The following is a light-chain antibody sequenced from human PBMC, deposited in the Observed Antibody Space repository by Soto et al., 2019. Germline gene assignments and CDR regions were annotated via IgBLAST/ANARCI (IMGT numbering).Light chain of an antibody. Sequence: EIVLTQSPGTLSLSPGERATLSCRASQSASGSYLAWYQQKPGQAPRLLIHGASSRATGIPGRFRGSGFGTDFTLTISILEPEDFAVYYCQQYGSSPRSWTFGQGTKVEI. CDR1: QSASGSY. CDR2: GAS. V-gene: IGKV3-20*01. J-gene: IGKJ1*01. CDR3: QQYGSSPRSWT.